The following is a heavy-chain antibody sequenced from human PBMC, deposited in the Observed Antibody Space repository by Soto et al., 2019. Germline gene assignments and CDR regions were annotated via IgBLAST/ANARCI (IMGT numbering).Heavy chain of an antibody. V-gene: IGHV3-23*01. D-gene: IGHD1-7*01. Sequence: GGSLRLSCAASGFTFSSYAMSWVRQAPGKGLEWVSAISGSGGSTYYADSVKGRFTISRDRSKNTLYLQMSSLRAEDTALYYCAKNQERELPRVIDFWGQGTLVTVSS. CDR2: ISGSGGST. CDR3: AKNQERELPRVIDF. CDR1: GFTFSSYA. J-gene: IGHJ4*02.